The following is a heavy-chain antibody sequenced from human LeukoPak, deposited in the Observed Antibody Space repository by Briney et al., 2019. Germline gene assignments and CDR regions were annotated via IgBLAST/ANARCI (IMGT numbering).Heavy chain of an antibody. D-gene: IGHD3-22*01. V-gene: IGHV1-69*13. CDR3: ERPDYYDSRKPAGDY. J-gene: IGHJ4*02. CDR2: IIPIFGTA. CDR1: GGTFSSYA. Sequence: SVKVSCKASGGTFSSYAISWVRQAPGQGLEWMGGIIPIFGTANYAQKFQGRVTVTADESTSTAYMELSSLRSEDTAVYYCERPDYYDSRKPAGDYWGQGTLVTVSS.